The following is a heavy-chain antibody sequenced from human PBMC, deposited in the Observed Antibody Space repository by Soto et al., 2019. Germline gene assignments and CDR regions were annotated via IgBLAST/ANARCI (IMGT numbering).Heavy chain of an antibody. J-gene: IGHJ5*02. CDR1: GYSFTSYW. CDR2: IYPGDSDT. D-gene: IGHD6-6*01. Sequence: EVQLVQSGAEVKKPGESLKISCKGSGYSFTSYWIGWVRQMPGKGLEWMGIIYPGDSDTRYSPSFQGQVTISADKSISTAYLQWSSLKASDTAMYYCARAPSGIAARPVWFDPWGQGTLVTVSS. CDR3: ARAPSGIAARPVWFDP. V-gene: IGHV5-51*01.